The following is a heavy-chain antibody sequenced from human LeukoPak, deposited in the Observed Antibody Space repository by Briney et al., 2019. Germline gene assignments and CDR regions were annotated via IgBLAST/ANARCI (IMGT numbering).Heavy chain of an antibody. Sequence: SVKVSCKASGFTFTSSAMQWVRQARGQRLEWIGWIVVGSGNTNYAQKFQERVTITRDMSTSTAYMELGSLRSEDTAVYYCAALLLWFGERRGDYWGQGTLVTVSS. V-gene: IGHV1-58*02. J-gene: IGHJ4*02. D-gene: IGHD3-10*01. CDR3: AALLLWFGERRGDY. CDR2: IVVGSGNT. CDR1: GFTFTSSA.